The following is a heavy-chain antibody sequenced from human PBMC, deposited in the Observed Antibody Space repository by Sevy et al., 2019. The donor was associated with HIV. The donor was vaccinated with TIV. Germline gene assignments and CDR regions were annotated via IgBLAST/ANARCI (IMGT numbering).Heavy chain of an antibody. CDR3: AREGGYSNYYDSSGYLDY. V-gene: IGHV3-21*01. J-gene: IGHJ4*02. D-gene: IGHD3-22*01. CDR2: ISSSSSYI. Sequence: GSLRLSCAASGFTFSSYSMNWVRQAPGKGLEWVSSISSSSSYIYYADSVKGRFTISRDNAKNSLYLQMNSLRAEDTAVYYCAREGGYSNYYDSSGYLDYRGQGTLVTVSS. CDR1: GFTFSSYS.